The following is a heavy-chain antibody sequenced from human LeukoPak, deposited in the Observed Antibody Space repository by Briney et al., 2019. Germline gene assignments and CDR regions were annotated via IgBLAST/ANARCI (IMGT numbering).Heavy chain of an antibody. Sequence: SETLSLTCTVSGRSISSGGYYWGWIRQPPGKGLEWIVSIYYSGSTYYNPSLKSRVTISVDTSKNQFSLKLSSVTAADTAVYYCASPGGGPTDYWGQGTLVTVSS. D-gene: IGHD3-16*01. V-gene: IGHV4-39*01. CDR1: GRSISSGGYY. J-gene: IGHJ4*02. CDR2: IYYSGST. CDR3: ASPGGGPTDY.